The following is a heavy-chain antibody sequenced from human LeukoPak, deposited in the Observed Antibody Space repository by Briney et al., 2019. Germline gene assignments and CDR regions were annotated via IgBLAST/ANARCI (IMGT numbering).Heavy chain of an antibody. D-gene: IGHD6-13*01. CDR2: ISAYNGNT. J-gene: IGHJ4*02. CDR3: ARDPRGLSAAGTTGDY. CDR1: GYTFTSYG. Sequence: ASVKVSCKASGYTFTSYGISWVRQAPGQGLEWMGWISAYNGNTNYAQKLQGRLTMTTDTSTSTAYMELRSLRSDDTAVYYCARDPRGLSAAGTTGDYWGQGTLVTVSS. V-gene: IGHV1-18*01.